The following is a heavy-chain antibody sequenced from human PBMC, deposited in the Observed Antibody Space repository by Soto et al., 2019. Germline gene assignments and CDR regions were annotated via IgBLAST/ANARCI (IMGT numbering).Heavy chain of an antibody. CDR1: GFTFTSSA. J-gene: IGHJ3*02. CDR3: AAEGQNRNDAFDI. V-gene: IGHV1-58*01. Sequence: SVKVSCKASGFTFTSSAVQWVRQARGQRLEWIGWIVVGSGNTNYAQKFQERVTITRDMSTSTAYMELSSLRSEETAVYYCAAEGQNRNDAFDIWGQGTLVTVSS. CDR2: IVVGSGNT.